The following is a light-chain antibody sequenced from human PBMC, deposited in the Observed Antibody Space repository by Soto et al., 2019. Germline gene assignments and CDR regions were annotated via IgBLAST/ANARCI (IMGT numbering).Light chain of an antibody. CDR1: SSDVGGYNY. CDR2: DVS. V-gene: IGLV2-14*01. CDR3: SSYTRSSTLVV. Sequence: QSALTQPASVSGSPGQSITISCTRTSSDVGGYNYVSWYQQHPGKAPKLMIYDVSNRPSGVSNRFSGSKSGNTASLTISGLQAEDEADYYCSSYTRSSTLVVFGGGTKVTVL. J-gene: IGLJ2*01.